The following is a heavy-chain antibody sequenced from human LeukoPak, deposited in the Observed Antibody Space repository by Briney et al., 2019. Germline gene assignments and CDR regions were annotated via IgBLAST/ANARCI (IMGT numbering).Heavy chain of an antibody. V-gene: IGHV1-24*01. Sequence: ASVKVSCKVSGYTLTELSMHWVRQAPGKGLEWMGGFDPEDGETIYAQKFQGRVTMTEDTSTDTAYMELSSPRSEDTAVYYCATDLPYYYGSGSYAIWGQGTLVTVSS. CDR2: FDPEDGET. CDR1: GYTLTELS. J-gene: IGHJ4*02. CDR3: ATDLPYYYGSGSYAI. D-gene: IGHD3-10*01.